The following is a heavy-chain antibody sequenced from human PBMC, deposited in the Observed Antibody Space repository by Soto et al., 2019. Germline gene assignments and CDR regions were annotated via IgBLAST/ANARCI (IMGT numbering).Heavy chain of an antibody. J-gene: IGHJ4*02. CDR3: AKAQGAVAVLDLDY. D-gene: IGHD6-19*01. CDR1: GFTFSSYA. Sequence: GGSLRLSCAASGFTFSSYAMSWVRQAPGKGLEWVAAISGSGGSTYYADSVKGRFTISRDNSKNTLYLQMNSLRAEDTAVYYCAKAQGAVAVLDLDYWGQGTLVTVSS. CDR2: ISGSGGST. V-gene: IGHV3-23*01.